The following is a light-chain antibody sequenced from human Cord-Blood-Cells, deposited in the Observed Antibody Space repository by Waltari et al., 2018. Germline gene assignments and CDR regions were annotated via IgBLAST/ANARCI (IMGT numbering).Light chain of an antibody. J-gene: IGLJ1*01. CDR2: QDS. V-gene: IGLV3-1*01. CDR1: KLGDKY. CDR3: QAWDSSYV. Sequence: SYELTQPPSVSVSPGQTASITCSGDKLGDKYACWYQQKPGQSPVLVIYQDSKRPSGIPERFSASNSGNTATLTISGTQAMDEADYYCQAWDSSYVFGTGTKVTVL.